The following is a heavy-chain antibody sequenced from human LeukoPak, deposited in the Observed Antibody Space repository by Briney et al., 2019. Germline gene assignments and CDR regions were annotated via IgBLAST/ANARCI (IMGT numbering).Heavy chain of an antibody. J-gene: IGHJ3*02. Sequence: ASVKVSCKASGYTFTGYYMHWVRQAPGQGLEWMGIINPSGGSTSYAQKFRGRVTMTRDTSTSTVYMELSSLRSEDTAVYYCARRDFLTAFDIWGQGTMVTVSS. D-gene: IGHD2/OR15-2a*01. CDR1: GYTFTGYY. CDR3: ARRDFLTAFDI. CDR2: INPSGGST. V-gene: IGHV1-46*01.